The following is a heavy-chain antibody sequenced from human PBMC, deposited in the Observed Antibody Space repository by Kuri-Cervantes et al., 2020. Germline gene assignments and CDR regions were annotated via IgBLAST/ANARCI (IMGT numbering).Heavy chain of an antibody. CDR2: ISSSSSTV. CDR3: ARASYDSSGYFY. J-gene: IGHJ4*02. CDR1: GFTFSSYS. V-gene: IGHV3-48*02. Sequence: GGSLRLSCAASGFTFSSYSMNWVRQAPGKGLEWVSYISSSSSTVYYADSVKGRFTISRDNAKNSLYLQMNSLRDEDTAVYCCARASYDSSGYFYWGQGTLVTVSS. D-gene: IGHD3-22*01.